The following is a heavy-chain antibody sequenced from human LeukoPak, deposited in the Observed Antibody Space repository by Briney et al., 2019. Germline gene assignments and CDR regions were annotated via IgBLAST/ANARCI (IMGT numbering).Heavy chain of an antibody. Sequence: SETLSLTCAVYGGSFSGYYWSWIRQPPGKGPEWIGEINHSGSTNYNPSLKSRVTISVDTSKNQFSLKLSSVTAADTAVYYCARSPGSLTNWFDPWGQGTLVTVSS. V-gene: IGHV4-34*01. J-gene: IGHJ5*02. CDR2: INHSGST. CDR3: ARSPGSLTNWFDP. CDR1: GGSFSGYY. D-gene: IGHD2-21*02.